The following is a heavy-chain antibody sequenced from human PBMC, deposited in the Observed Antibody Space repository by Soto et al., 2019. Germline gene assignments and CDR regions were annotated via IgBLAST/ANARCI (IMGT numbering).Heavy chain of an antibody. Sequence: PGGSLRLSCAASGFTFSSYGMHWVRQAPGKGLEWVAVISYDGSNKYYADSVKGRFTISRDNSKNTLYLQMNSLRAEDTAVYYCARGDTVTTDYFDYWGQGTLVTVS. CDR3: ARGDTVTTDYFDY. J-gene: IGHJ4*02. D-gene: IGHD4-17*01. CDR1: GFTFSSYG. CDR2: ISYDGSNK. V-gene: IGHV3-30*03.